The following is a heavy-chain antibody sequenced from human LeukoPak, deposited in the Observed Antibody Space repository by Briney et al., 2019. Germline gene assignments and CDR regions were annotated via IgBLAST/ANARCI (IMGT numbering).Heavy chain of an antibody. CDR3: ARSTGWNPFPED. CDR2: IRQDGSGR. V-gene: IGHV3-7*01. CDR1: GFSFSSFW. Sequence: GGSLRLSCGASGFSFSSFWMSWVRQAPGKGLEWVANIRQDGSGRYYVDSVKGRFTISRDNAKNSLYLQMNSLRVEDMALYYCARSTGWNPFPEDWGQGTLVTVSS. J-gene: IGHJ4*02. D-gene: IGHD6-19*01.